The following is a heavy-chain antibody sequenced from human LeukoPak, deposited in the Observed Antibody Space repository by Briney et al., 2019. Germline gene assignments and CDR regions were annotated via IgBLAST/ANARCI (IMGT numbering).Heavy chain of an antibody. D-gene: IGHD4-17*01. CDR2: ISYDGSNK. Sequence: GGSLRLSCAASGFTFSNYGMHWVRQAPGKGLEWVAVISYDGSNKYYADSVKGRFTISRDNSENTLYLQMNSLRAEDTAVYYCAKGSHPLTTYGYFDLWGRGTLVTVSS. CDR3: AKGSHPLTTYGYFDL. CDR1: GFTFSNYG. V-gene: IGHV3-30*18. J-gene: IGHJ2*01.